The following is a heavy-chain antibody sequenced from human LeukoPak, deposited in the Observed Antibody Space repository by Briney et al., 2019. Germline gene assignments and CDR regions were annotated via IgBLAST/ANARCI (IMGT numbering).Heavy chain of an antibody. CDR3: ARDKVAAAGLQADDYYYYYMDV. Sequence: GASVKVSCKASGYTFTRYYMHWVRQAPGQGLEWMGWINPNRGGTNYALKLQGRVTMTRDTSIRTAYMELSRLRSDDTAVYYCARDKVAAAGLQADDYYYYYMDVWGKGTTVTVSS. V-gene: IGHV1-2*02. J-gene: IGHJ6*03. D-gene: IGHD6-13*01. CDR2: INPNRGGT. CDR1: GYTFTRYY.